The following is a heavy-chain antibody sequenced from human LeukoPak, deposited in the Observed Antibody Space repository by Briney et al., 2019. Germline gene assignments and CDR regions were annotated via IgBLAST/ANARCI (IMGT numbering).Heavy chain of an antibody. CDR1: GGSIRSSY. CDR2: IYTSGST. D-gene: IGHD3-22*01. V-gene: IGHV4-4*07. J-gene: IGHJ4*02. CDR3: ATDDYDSAVYSY. Sequence: SETLSLTCTVSGGSIRSSYWSWFRQPAGKGLEWIGRIYTSGSTNYNPSLKSRVTMSLDTSKNHFSLNLRSVTAADTAVYFCATDDYDSAVYSYWGQGTLVIVSS.